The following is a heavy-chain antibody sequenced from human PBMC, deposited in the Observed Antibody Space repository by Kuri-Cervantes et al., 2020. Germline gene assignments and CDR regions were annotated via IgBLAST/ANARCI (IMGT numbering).Heavy chain of an antibody. CDR2: IYYSGST. CDR3: ARHDYYGAYYMDV. V-gene: IGHV4-39*01. D-gene: IGHD3-10*01. J-gene: IGHJ6*03. CDR1: GDSISSRSYY. Sequence: ESLKISCTVSGDSISSRSYYWGWIRQPPGKGLEWIGTIYYSGSTYYNPSLKSRVTISVDTSKNQFSLKLSSVTAADTALYYCARHDYYGAYYMDVWGKGTTVTVSS.